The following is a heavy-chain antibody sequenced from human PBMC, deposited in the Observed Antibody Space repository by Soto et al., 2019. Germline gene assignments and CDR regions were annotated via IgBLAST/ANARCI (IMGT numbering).Heavy chain of an antibody. V-gene: IGHV3-9*01. Sequence: EVQLVESVGGLVQPGRSLRLSCAASGFTLRNYAMHWVRQAPGKGLEWVSGISWSGGTIGYADSVKGRFTISRDNAKNSLYLEMNSLRAEDTALYYCAKDKLNSNYEYYFDHWGQGTLVNVSS. CDR2: ISWSGGTI. J-gene: IGHJ4*02. CDR1: GFTLRNYA. CDR3: AKDKLNSNYEYYFDH. D-gene: IGHD4-4*01.